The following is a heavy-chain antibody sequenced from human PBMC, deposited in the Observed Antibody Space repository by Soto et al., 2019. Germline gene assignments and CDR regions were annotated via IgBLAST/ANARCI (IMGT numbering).Heavy chain of an antibody. CDR3: AKGDPRGFTDLYYFDY. CDR2: ISGSGGST. J-gene: IGHJ4*02. V-gene: IGHV3-23*01. CDR1: GFTFSSYA. D-gene: IGHD3-10*01. Sequence: GSLRLSCAASGFTFSSYAMSWVRQAPGKGLEWVSAISGSGGSTYYADSVKGRFTISRDNSKNTLYLQMNSLRAEDTAVYYCAKGDPRGFTDLYYFDYWGQGTLVTVSS.